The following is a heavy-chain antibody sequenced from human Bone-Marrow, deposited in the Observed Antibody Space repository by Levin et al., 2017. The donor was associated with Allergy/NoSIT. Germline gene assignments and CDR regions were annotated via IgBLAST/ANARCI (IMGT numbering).Heavy chain of an antibody. CDR1: GFHFNNYG. D-gene: IGHD4-17*01. J-gene: IGHJ6*02. Sequence: PGGSLRLSCAASGFHFNNYGMHWVRQPPGKGLEWVALIWHDGSSTFYSDSLRGRLTVSRDNSKNTVFLQINSLRAEDTALYYCVKDKWPTVTTNWDYHGMDVWGQGTTVTVS. V-gene: IGHV3-33*06. CDR3: VKDKWPTVTTNWDYHGMDV. CDR2: IWHDGSST.